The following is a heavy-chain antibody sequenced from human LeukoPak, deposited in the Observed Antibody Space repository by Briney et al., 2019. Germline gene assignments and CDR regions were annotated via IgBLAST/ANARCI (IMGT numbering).Heavy chain of an antibody. Sequence: ASVKVSCKASGYTFTGYYMHWVRQAPGQGLEWMGWINPNSGGTSYAQKFQGRVTMTRDTSISTAYMELSRLRSDDTAVYYCARDGGWPYYFDYWGQGTLVTVSS. V-gene: IGHV1-2*02. CDR2: INPNSGGT. J-gene: IGHJ4*02. D-gene: IGHD3-16*01. CDR1: GYTFTGYY. CDR3: ARDGGWPYYFDY.